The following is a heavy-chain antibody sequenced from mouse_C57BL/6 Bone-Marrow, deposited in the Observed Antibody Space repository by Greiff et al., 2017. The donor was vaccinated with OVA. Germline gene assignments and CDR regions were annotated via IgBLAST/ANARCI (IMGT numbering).Heavy chain of an antibody. CDR3: ARRARGTTVVALFAY. CDR1: EYEFPSHD. J-gene: IGHJ3*01. CDR2: INSDGGST. D-gene: IGHD1-1*01. Sequence: EVQLVESGGGLVQPGESLKLSCESNEYEFPSHDMSWVRKTPETRLELVAAINSDGGSTYYPDTMERRFIISRDNTKKTLYLQMSSLRSEDTALYYCARRARGTTVVALFAYWGQGTLVTVSA. V-gene: IGHV5-2*01.